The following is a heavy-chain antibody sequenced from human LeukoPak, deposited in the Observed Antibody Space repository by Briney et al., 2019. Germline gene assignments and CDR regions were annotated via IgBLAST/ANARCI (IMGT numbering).Heavy chain of an antibody. J-gene: IGHJ6*02. CDR1: GYTFTDYY. CDR2: INPNSGGT. CDR3: ARVRIGQQLDKYYYYAMDV. D-gene: IGHD6-13*01. Sequence: ASVKVSSKASGYTFTDYYMHWVRQAPGQGLEWMGWINPNSGGTNYAQKFQGRVTMTTDTSISTAYMEVSRLRSDDTAVYYCARVRIGQQLDKYYYYAMDVWGQGTTVTVSS. V-gene: IGHV1-2*02.